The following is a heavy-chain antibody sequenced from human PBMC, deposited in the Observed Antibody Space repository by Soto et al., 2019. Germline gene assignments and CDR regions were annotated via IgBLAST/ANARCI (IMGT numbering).Heavy chain of an antibody. CDR2: IDYSGNT. J-gene: IGHJ6*02. Sequence: PSETLSLTCTVSGDSITNSDYYWNWIRQSPGKGLEWIASIDYSGNTYYNPSLKSRVAISADTSKNLFSLKLRSVTAADTALYFCARDGPYHYGFEVWGQGTTVTVSS. CDR1: GDSITNSDYY. V-gene: IGHV4-30-4*01. CDR3: ARDGPYHYGFEV.